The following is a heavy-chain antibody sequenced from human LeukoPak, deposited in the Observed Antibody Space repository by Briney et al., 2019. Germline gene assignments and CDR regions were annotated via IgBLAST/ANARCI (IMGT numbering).Heavy chain of an antibody. J-gene: IGHJ4*02. CDR1: GLTFSSHG. CDR2: ISGSGDNT. D-gene: IGHD3-10*01. V-gene: IGHV3-23*01. CDR3: ARVTYGSGTYGAFDY. Sequence: GGSLRLSCAASGLTFSSHGMSWVRQAPGKGLEWVSTISGSGDNTYYADSVKGRFTISRDNSKNTLYLQMNSLRAEDTAVYYCARVTYGSGTYGAFDYWGQGTLVTVSS.